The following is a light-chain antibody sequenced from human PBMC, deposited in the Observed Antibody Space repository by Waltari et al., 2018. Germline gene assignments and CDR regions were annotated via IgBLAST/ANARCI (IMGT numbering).Light chain of an antibody. Sequence: TQDPAVSVAMGQTVRITCQGDSLRSYYASWYRQRPGQAPILVMDDKNNRPSGVPDRFSGASSDNTASLTITGAQAEDEAYYYGHSRDASGVGGTFGGGTKLTVL. J-gene: IGLJ3*02. CDR2: DKN. CDR3: HSRDASGVGGT. CDR1: SLRSYY. V-gene: IGLV3-19*01.